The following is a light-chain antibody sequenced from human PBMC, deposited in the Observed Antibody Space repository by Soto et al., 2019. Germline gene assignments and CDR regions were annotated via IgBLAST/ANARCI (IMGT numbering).Light chain of an antibody. Sequence: EIVVTQSPATLSVSPGERVTLSCRASQFVSSRFAWYQQRPGQVPRLLIYDTSTRAPGISARFSSSGSCTEFTPTISTLQSEDVAVYYCQEYLQWPPGMFGQGTTVEMK. CDR2: DTS. J-gene: IGKJ1*01. CDR3: QEYLQWPPGM. V-gene: IGKV3-15*01. CDR1: QFVSSR.